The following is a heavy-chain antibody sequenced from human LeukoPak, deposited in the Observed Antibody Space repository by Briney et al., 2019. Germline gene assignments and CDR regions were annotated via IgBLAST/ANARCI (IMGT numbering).Heavy chain of an antibody. CDR3: ARDQVPKLSYYYFDY. CDR1: GFTFSSYG. CDR2: IGGRDGST. Sequence: SGGSLRLSCAASGFTFSSYGMSWVRQAPGKGLEWVSAIGGRDGSTYYADSVKGRFTISRDNFKNTLYLEMNSLKTEDTAVYYCARDQVPKLSYYYFDYWGQGTLVTVSS. V-gene: IGHV3-23*01. J-gene: IGHJ4*02. D-gene: IGHD1-7*01.